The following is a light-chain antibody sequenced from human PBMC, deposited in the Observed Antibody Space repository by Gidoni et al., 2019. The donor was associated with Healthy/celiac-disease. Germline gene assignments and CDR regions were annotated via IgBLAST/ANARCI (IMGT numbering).Light chain of an antibody. J-gene: IGKJ4*01. CDR1: QDISNY. CDR2: DAS. Sequence: DIQMTQSPSSLSASVGDRVTITCQASQDISNYLNWYQQKPGKAPKLLIYDASHLETGVPSRFSGSGSGTDFTFTISSLQPEDIATYYCQQYDNLLLLTFGGGTKVEFK. V-gene: IGKV1-33*01. CDR3: QQYDNLLLLT.